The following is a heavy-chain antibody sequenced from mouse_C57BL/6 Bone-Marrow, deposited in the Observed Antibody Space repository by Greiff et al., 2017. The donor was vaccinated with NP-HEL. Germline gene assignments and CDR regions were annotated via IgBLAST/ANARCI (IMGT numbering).Heavy chain of an antibody. D-gene: IGHD2-4*01. CDR2: ISSGGSYT. Sequence: EVQLVESGGDLVKPGGSLKLSCAASGFTFSSYGMSWVRQTPDKRLEWVATISSGGSYTYYPDSVKGRFTIFRDNAKNTLYLQMSSLKSEDTAMYYCASPYDYDVAWFAYWGQGTLVTVSA. CDR3: ASPYDYDVAWFAY. CDR1: GFTFSSYG. J-gene: IGHJ3*01. V-gene: IGHV5-6*01.